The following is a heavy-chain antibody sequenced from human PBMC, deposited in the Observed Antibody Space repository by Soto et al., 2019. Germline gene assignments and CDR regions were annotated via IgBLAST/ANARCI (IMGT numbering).Heavy chain of an antibody. V-gene: IGHV4-59*01. Sequence: QVQLQESGPGLVKPSETLSITCTVSGGSISSYYWSWIRQPPGKGLEWIGYIYYSGSTNYNPSLKSRVTISVDTSKNQFSLKLSSVTAADTAVYYCAGYNGAYWGQGTLVTVSS. CDR1: GGSISSYY. D-gene: IGHD5-12*01. CDR3: AGYNGAY. CDR2: IYYSGST. J-gene: IGHJ4*02.